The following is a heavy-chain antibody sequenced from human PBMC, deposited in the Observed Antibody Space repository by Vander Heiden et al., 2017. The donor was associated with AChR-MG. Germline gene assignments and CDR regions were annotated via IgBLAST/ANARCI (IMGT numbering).Heavy chain of an antibody. Sequence: QVQLVQSGAEVKKPGSSVKVSCKASGGTFSSYAISWVRQAPGQGLEWMGGIIPIFGTANYAQKFQGRVTMTADKSTSTAYMELGRLRSEDTAVYYCARDQTSGWYRPNEGYYYYMDVWGKGPTVTVSS. CDR1: GGTFSSYA. CDR3: ARDQTSGWYRPNEGYYYYMDV. V-gene: IGHV1-69*06. J-gene: IGHJ6*03. D-gene: IGHD6-19*01. CDR2: IIPIFGTA.